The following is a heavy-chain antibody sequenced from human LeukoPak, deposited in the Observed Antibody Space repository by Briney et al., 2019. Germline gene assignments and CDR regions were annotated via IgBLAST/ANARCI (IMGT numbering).Heavy chain of an antibody. CDR1: GGSISSYY. V-gene: IGHV4-59*01. Sequence: SETLSLTCTVSGGSISSYYWSWIRQPPGKGLEWIGYIYYSGSTNYNPSLKSPVTISVDTSKNQFSLKRSSVTAADTAVYYCGRDLYSSSWYDYWGQGTLVTVSS. J-gene: IGHJ4*02. CDR3: GRDLYSSSWYDY. D-gene: IGHD6-13*01. CDR2: IYYSGST.